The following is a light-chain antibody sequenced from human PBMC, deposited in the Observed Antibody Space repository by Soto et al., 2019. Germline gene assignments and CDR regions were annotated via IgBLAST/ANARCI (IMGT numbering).Light chain of an antibody. V-gene: IGLV1-40*01. CDR2: GSS. Sequence: QSVLTQPTSVSGAPGQRVTISCTGSSSNIGAGSDVHWYQQLPGTAPKLLIYGSSNRPSGVPDRFSGSKSATSASLAITGLQAEDAADYYCLSYDSSLSGYVFGTGTKLTVL. CDR1: SSNIGAGSD. CDR3: LSYDSSLSGYV. J-gene: IGLJ1*01.